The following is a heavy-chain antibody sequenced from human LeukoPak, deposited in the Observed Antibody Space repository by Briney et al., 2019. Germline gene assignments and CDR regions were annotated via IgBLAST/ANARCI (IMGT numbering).Heavy chain of an antibody. CDR1: GFTFSDYG. J-gene: IGHJ4*02. Sequence: GGSLRLSCAASGFTFSDYGMHWVRQAPGKGLEWVAVISYDGSNKLYADSVTGRFTISRDNSQNTLYLQMNSLRAEDTAVYYCAKTRTNYYDSSGYSYYFDYWGQGTLVTVSS. V-gene: IGHV3-30*18. D-gene: IGHD3-22*01. CDR2: ISYDGSNK. CDR3: AKTRTNYYDSSGYSYYFDY.